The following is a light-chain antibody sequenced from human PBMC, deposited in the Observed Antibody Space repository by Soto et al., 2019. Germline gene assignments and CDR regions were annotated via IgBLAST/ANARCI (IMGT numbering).Light chain of an antibody. CDR2: LEGSGSY. Sequence: QPVLTQSSSASASLGSSVKLTCTLSSGHSSYIIAWHQQQPGKAPRYLMKLEGSGSYNKGSGVPDRFSGSSSGADRYLTISNLQFEDEADYYCQTWGTGIRVFGGGTKLTVL. J-gene: IGLJ2*01. V-gene: IGLV4-60*02. CDR3: QTWGTGIRV. CDR1: SGHSSYI.